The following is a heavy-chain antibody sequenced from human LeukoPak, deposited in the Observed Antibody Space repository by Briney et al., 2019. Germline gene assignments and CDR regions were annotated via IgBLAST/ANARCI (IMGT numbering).Heavy chain of an antibody. J-gene: IGHJ4*02. D-gene: IGHD7-27*01. CDR2: IKSRTDGGTT. Sequence: GGSLRLSCAASGFTFSNAWMSWVRQAPGKGLEWVGRIKSRTDGGTTDHNAPVKGRFTISRDDSKNTLYLQMNSLKTEDTAVYYCTTRVTGGFGSYFDYWGQGTLVTVSS. CDR1: GFTFSNAW. CDR3: TTRVTGGFGSYFDY. V-gene: IGHV3-15*01.